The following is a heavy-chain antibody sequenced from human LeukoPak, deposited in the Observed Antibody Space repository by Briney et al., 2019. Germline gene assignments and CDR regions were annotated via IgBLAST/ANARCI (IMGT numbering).Heavy chain of an antibody. V-gene: IGHV3-7*01. CDR1: GFTFSSYW. CDR3: ARDEAGAVFDAFGI. D-gene: IGHD6-13*01. Sequence: GGSLRLSCAASGFTFSSYWMSWVRQAPGKGLEWVANIKQDGSEKYYVDSVKGRFTISRDNAKNSLYLQMNSLRAEDTAVYYCARDEAGAVFDAFGIWGQGTMVTVSS. J-gene: IGHJ3*02. CDR2: IKQDGSEK.